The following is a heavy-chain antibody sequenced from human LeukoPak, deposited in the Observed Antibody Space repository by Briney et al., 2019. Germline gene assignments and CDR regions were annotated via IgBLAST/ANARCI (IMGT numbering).Heavy chain of an antibody. V-gene: IGHV4-59*01. CDR1: GDSISSYY. D-gene: IGHD6-13*01. CDR2: IYHSGST. Sequence: SETLSLTCTVSGDSISSYYWSWIRQPAGKGPEWIGYIYHSGSTNYNPSLKSRVTISADTSKDQFSLKLASVTAADTAVYYCATGYSSTWYYFDYWGQGTLVTVSS. CDR3: ATGYSSTWYYFDY. J-gene: IGHJ4*02.